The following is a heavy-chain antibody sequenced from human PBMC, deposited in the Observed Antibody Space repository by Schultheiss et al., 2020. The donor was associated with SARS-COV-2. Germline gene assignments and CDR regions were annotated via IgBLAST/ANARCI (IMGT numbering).Heavy chain of an antibody. CDR1: GFTFSSYS. CDR3: AKAGYSSSWPRAFFDY. Sequence: GGSLRLSCAASGFTFSSYSMNWVRQAPGKGLEWVSSISSSSSYIYYADSVKGRFTISRDNAKNSLYLQMNSLRAEDTAVYYCAKAGYSSSWPRAFFDYWGQGTLVTVSS. V-gene: IGHV3-21*04. CDR2: ISSSSSYI. D-gene: IGHD6-13*01. J-gene: IGHJ4*02.